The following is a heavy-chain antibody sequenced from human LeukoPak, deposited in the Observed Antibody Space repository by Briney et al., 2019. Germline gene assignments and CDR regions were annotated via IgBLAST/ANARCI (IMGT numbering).Heavy chain of an antibody. Sequence: PSETLSLTCTVSGGSISSGSYYWSWIRQPAGKGLEWIGRIYTSGSTNYNPSPKSRVTISVDTSKNQFSLKLSSVTAADTAVYYCARASAAPLCSGGSCYSAFDIWGQGTMVTVSS. D-gene: IGHD2-15*01. J-gene: IGHJ3*02. V-gene: IGHV4-61*02. CDR2: IYTSGST. CDR1: GGSISSGSYY. CDR3: ARASAAPLCSGGSCYSAFDI.